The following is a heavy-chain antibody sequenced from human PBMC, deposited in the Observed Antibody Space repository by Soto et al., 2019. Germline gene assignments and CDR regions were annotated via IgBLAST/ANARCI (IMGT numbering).Heavy chain of an antibody. J-gene: IGHJ6*02. CDR2: IYYSGST. CDR3: ARQTITMIVVKGGMDL. CDR1: GGSISSSSYY. V-gene: IGHV4-39*01. Sequence: PSETLSLTCTVSGGSISSSSYYWGWIRQPPGKGLEWIGSIYYSGSTYYNPSLKSRVTISVDTSKNQFSLKLSSVTAADTAVYYCARQTITMIVVKGGMDLWGPGTTVTVXS. D-gene: IGHD3-22*01.